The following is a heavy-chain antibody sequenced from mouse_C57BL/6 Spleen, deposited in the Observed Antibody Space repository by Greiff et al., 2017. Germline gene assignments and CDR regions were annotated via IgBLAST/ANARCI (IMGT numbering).Heavy chain of an antibody. D-gene: IGHD2-4*01. CDR3: ARDEGITRAMDY. V-gene: IGHV5-4*01. CDR2: ISDGGSYI. J-gene: IGHJ4*01. CDR1: GFTFSSYA. Sequence: EVKLVESGGGLVKPGGSLKLSCAASGFTFSSYAMSWVRQTPEKRLEWVATISDGGSYIYYPDNVKGRFTISRDNAKNNLYLQMSHLKSEDTAMYYCARDEGITRAMDYWGQGTSVTVSS.